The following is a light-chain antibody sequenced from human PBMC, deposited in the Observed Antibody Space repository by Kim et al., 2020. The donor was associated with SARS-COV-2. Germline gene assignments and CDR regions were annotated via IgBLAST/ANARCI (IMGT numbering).Light chain of an antibody. J-gene: IGLJ1*01. CDR3: QAWDSSTLYV. CDR2: QDN. V-gene: IGLV3-1*01. Sequence: SYELTQPPSVSVSPGQTASITCSGDKLGDKYACWYQQKPGQSPVLVIYQDNKRPSGIPERFSASSSGNTATLTITGTHAMDEADYYCQAWDSSTLYVFGT. CDR1: KLGDKY.